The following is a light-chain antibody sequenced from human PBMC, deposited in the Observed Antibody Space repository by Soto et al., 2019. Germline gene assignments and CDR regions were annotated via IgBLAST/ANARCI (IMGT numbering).Light chain of an antibody. CDR3: QQYGSSPPWT. CDR2: GAS. Sequence: ERVTTQSPAALSVSPGERATLCSRASQSVSSKYLAWYQQKPGQTPRLLIYGASTRATGIPARFSGSGSGTEFTLTISRLEPEDFAVYYCQQYGSSPPWTFGQGTKVDIK. J-gene: IGKJ1*01. V-gene: IGKV3-20*01. CDR1: QSVSSKY.